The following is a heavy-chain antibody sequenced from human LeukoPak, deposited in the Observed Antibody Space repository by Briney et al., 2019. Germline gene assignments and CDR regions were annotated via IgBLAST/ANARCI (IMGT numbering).Heavy chain of an antibody. CDR1: GGSISGYY. D-gene: IGHD5-18*01. V-gene: IGHV4-59*01. CDR2: IHYSGNT. J-gene: IGHJ6*02. Sequence: SETLSLTCTVSGGSISGYYWSWIRQPPGKGLEYIGYIHYSGNTNYNPSLKSRVTISVDTSKNQFSLKLSSVTAADTAVYYCARDRVDTAMGTGYYGMDVWGQGTTVTVSS. CDR3: ARDRVDTAMGTGYYGMDV.